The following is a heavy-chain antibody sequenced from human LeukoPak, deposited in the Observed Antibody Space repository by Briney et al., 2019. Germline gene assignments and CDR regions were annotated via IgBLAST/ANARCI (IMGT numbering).Heavy chain of an antibody. D-gene: IGHD2-15*01. CDR1: GYSFTSYW. CDR2: IYPGDSDT. J-gene: IGHJ4*02. V-gene: IGHV5-51*01. CDR3: ATARRGLVVVADY. Sequence: GESLQISCKGSGYSFTSYWIGWVRQMPGKGLEWMGIIYPGDSDTRYSPSFQGQVTISADKSISTAYLQWSSLKASDTAMYYCATARRGLVVVADYWGQGTLVTVSS.